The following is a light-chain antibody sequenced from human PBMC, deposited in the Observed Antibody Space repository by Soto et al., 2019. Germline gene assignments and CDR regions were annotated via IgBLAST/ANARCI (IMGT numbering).Light chain of an antibody. J-gene: IGLJ2*01. CDR1: ISDVGGYNY. CDR3: SSYTSSSTLV. V-gene: IGLV2-14*01. Sequence: QSVLTQPASVSGSPGQSLTISCTGTISDVGGYNYVSWYQQHPGKAPKLMIYDVSNRPSGVSNRFSGSKSGNTASLTISGLQAEDEADYYFSSYTSSSTLVFGGGTKLTVL. CDR2: DVS.